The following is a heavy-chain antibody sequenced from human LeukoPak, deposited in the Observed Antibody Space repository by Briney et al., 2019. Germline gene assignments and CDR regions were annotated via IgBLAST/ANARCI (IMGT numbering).Heavy chain of an antibody. CDR1: GFTFSTYE. J-gene: IGHJ4*02. V-gene: IGHV3-48*03. Sequence: GGSLRLSCAASGFTFSTYEMNWVRQAPGKGLEWLSYITGSNTIYYADSVKGRFTISRDNAKNSLSLQMNSLRAEDTAVYYCVRERSWGIQLSYFDYWGQGTLVTVSS. D-gene: IGHD5-18*01. CDR2: ITGSNTI. CDR3: VRERSWGIQLSYFDY.